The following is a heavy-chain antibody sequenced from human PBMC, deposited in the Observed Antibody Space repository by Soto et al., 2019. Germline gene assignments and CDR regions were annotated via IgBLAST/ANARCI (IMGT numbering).Heavy chain of an antibody. D-gene: IGHD6-6*01. CDR2: IFYSGST. CDR3: ASLPRPSDGYYYYYMDV. J-gene: IGHJ6*03. Sequence: SETLSLTCTVSGGSISSYYWSWIRQPPGKGLEWIGYIFYSGSTNYNPSLKSRVTISVDTSRNQCSLKLSSVTAADTAVYYCASLPRPSDGYYYYYMDVWGKGTTVTVSS. V-gene: IGHV4-59*08. CDR1: GGSISSYY.